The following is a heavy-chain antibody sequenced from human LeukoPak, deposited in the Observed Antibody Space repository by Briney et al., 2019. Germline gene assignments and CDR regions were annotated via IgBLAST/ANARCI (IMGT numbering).Heavy chain of an antibody. Sequence: GGSLRLSCAASGFTFSSYSMNWVRQAPGKGLEWVSAISGSGGSTYYADSVKGRFTISRDNSKNTLYLQMNSLRAEDTAVYYCANHYDSSGYSHFDYWGQGTLVTVSS. CDR2: ISGSGGST. J-gene: IGHJ4*02. V-gene: IGHV3-23*01. CDR1: GFTFSSYS. CDR3: ANHYDSSGYSHFDY. D-gene: IGHD3-22*01.